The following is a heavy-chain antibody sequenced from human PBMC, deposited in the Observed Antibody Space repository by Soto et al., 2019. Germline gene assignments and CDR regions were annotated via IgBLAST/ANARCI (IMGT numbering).Heavy chain of an antibody. V-gene: IGHV3-66*01. CDR1: GFTVSRNY. CDR3: ARSAAVIVGYAFET. D-gene: IGHD3-22*01. CDR2: VYTNGNT. Sequence: EVQVMESGGDLVQPGGSLRLSCEATGFTVSRNYMSWVRQAPGKGLECVSVVYTNGNTYFADSVKGRFTVSRDNSRNTLYLQMNSLRVEDTAVCFCARSAAVIVGYAFETWGPGTMVTVSS. J-gene: IGHJ3*02.